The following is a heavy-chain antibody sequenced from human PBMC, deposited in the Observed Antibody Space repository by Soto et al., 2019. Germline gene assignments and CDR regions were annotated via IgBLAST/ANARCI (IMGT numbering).Heavy chain of an antibody. CDR2: IFYSGST. CDR1: GGSISYYY. D-gene: IGHD6-13*01. Sequence: SETLSLTCTVSGGSISYYYWNWIRQSPGKGLEWVGYIFYSGSTHYNPSLKSRVTISIDTSKNQFSLRLTSVTAADTAVYFCARGSPPSKYGLDVWGQGTKVTVSS. CDR3: ARGSPPSKYGLDV. J-gene: IGHJ6*02. V-gene: IGHV4-59*01.